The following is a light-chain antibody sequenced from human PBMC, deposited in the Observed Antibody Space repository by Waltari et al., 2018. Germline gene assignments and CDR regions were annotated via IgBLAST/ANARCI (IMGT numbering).Light chain of an antibody. CDR1: SSEVGRYIY. V-gene: IGLV2-14*01. CDR2: EAT. CDR3: SSYTSISTFV. J-gene: IGLJ1*01. Sequence: QSALTQPASVSGSHGQSVTISCTGTSSEVGRYIYVSWYQQPPAKAPRLITYEATKWPSGFSNRCSGSNSCNTASLTISGLQAEDEADYCCSSYTSISTFVVGSGTKVTVL.